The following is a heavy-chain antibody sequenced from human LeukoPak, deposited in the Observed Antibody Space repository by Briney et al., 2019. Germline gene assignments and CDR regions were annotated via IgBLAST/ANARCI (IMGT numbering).Heavy chain of an antibody. D-gene: IGHD3-10*01. J-gene: IGHJ4*02. V-gene: IGHV3-21*04. CDR3: ARDLYTMVRGPTLL. Sequence: GGSLRLSCAASGFTFRSYSMNWVRQAPGKGLEWVSSISSVSSSRTFIYYADSVRGRFTISRDNTKNSLFLQMNSLTAEDTAVYYCARDLYTMVRGPTLLWGQGTLVTVSS. CDR2: ISSVSSSRTFI. CDR1: GFTFRSYS.